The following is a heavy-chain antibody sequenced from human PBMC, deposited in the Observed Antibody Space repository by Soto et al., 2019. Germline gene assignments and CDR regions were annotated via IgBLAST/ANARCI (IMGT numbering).Heavy chain of an antibody. CDR1: RFTFSSYA. CDR3: AKEGGSYSFYFDH. V-gene: IGHV3-23*01. J-gene: IGHJ4*02. CDR2: ISGSGGNT. D-gene: IGHD1-26*01. Sequence: EVQLSESWGGLVQPGGSLRLSCAASRFTFSSYAMNWVRQAPGKGLEWVSGISGSGGNTYYADSAKGRFTISRDNSKNSLFLQMNSLRAEDTAVYYCAKEGGSYSFYFDHWGQGTLVTVSS.